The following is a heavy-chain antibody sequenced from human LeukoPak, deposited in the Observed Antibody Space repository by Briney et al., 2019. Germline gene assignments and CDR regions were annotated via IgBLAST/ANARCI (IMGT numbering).Heavy chain of an antibody. Sequence: GGTLRLSCEASGFTFSSYGLSWVRQAPGKGLEWVSGLSGTGGSTYYADSVKGRFTISRDNSKNTLYLQMNSLRAEDTAVYYCAKDSLRKTIVGTTTRGVNDYWGQGTLVTVSS. D-gene: IGHD1-26*01. CDR2: LSGTGGST. CDR3: AKDSLRKTIVGTTTRGVNDY. V-gene: IGHV3-23*01. J-gene: IGHJ4*02. CDR1: GFTFSSYG.